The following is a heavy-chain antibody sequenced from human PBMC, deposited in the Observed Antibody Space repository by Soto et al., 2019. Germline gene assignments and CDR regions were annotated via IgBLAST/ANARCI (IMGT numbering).Heavy chain of an antibody. J-gene: IGHJ5*02. D-gene: IGHD3-9*01. CDR1: GQSFNDQY. V-gene: IGHV4-34*01. CDR2: INDSGNT. Sequence: PSETLSLTCAVYGQSFNDQYCSWVRQTPGEGLEWIAEINDSGNTNYNSSLKSRVTLSVDRSKNQCSLKLSPVTAADTAVYYCAREPKGLTGYYMGTPRRDWFDPWGQGTLVTVSS. CDR3: AREPKGLTGYYMGTPRRDWFDP.